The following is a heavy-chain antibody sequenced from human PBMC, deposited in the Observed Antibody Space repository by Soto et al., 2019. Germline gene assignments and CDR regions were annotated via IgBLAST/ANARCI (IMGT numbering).Heavy chain of an antibody. Sequence: QVQLVESGGGVVQPGRSLRLSCAASGFTFSSYGMHWVRQAPGKGLEWVAVIWYDGSNKYYADSVKGRFTISRDNSKDTLYLQMNSLRAEDTAVYYCARERLGYSSSLYVYYDGMDVWGQGTTVTVSS. J-gene: IGHJ6*02. CDR2: IWYDGSNK. V-gene: IGHV3-33*01. CDR3: ARERLGYSSSLYVYYDGMDV. D-gene: IGHD6-13*01. CDR1: GFTFSSYG.